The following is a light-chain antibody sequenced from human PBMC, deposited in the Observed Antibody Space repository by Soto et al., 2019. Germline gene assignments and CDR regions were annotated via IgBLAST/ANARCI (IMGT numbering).Light chain of an antibody. CDR3: SSYTSSSTLYV. CDR2: EVS. Sequence: QSALTQPASVSGSPGQSITISCAGTSSDIGGYNYVSWYQQHPGKAPKVMIYEVSNRPSGVSNRFSGSKSGNTASLTISGLPAEDEAYYFCSSYTSSSTLYVFGSGTKLTVL. J-gene: IGLJ1*01. CDR1: SSDIGGYNY. V-gene: IGLV2-14*01.